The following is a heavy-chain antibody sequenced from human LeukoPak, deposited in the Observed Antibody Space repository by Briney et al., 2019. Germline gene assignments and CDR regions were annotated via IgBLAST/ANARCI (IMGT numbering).Heavy chain of an antibody. J-gene: IGHJ3*02. V-gene: IGHV3-23*01. D-gene: IGHD2-8*01. CDR2: ISGSGGST. CDR3: AKEGIVLMAYAPPGAFDI. CDR1: GFTFSSYA. Sequence: GGSLRLSCAASGFTFSSYAMSWVRQAPGKGLEWVSAISGSGGSTYYADSVKGRFTISRDNSKNTLYLQMNSLRAEDTAVYYCAKEGIVLMAYAPPGAFDIWGQGTMVTVSS.